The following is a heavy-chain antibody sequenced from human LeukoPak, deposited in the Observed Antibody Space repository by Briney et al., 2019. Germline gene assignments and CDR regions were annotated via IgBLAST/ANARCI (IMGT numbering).Heavy chain of an antibody. V-gene: IGHV1-69*05. D-gene: IGHD3-9*01. Sequence: ASVKVSCKASGGTFSSYAVSWVRQAPGQGLEWIGGIIPIFATPDYAQKFRGRVSITTDESTSTAYMELSSLRSEDTALYYCARGPLYYDISTGYPPSEMYYFDYWGQGTLVTVSS. CDR1: GGTFSSYA. CDR2: IIPIFATP. CDR3: ARGPLYYDISTGYPPSEMYYFDY. J-gene: IGHJ4*02.